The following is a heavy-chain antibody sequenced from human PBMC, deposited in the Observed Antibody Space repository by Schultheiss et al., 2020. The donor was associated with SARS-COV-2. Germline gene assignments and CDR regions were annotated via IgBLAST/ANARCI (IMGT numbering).Heavy chain of an antibody. Sequence: SETLSLTCAVYGGSFSGYYWNWIRQHPGKGLEWIGRIYTSGSTNYNPSLQSRLTMSIDTSKNQFSLKLSSVTAADTAVYYCARASSSLLNYYYYGMDVWGQGTTVTVSS. CDR2: IYTSGST. J-gene: IGHJ6*02. CDR1: GGSFSGYY. CDR3: ARASSSLLNYYYYGMDV. D-gene: IGHD2-15*01. V-gene: IGHV4-59*10.